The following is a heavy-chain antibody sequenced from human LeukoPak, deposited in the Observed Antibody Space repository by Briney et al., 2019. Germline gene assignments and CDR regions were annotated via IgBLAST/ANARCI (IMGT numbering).Heavy chain of an antibody. J-gene: IGHJ4*02. V-gene: IGHV3-30*04. CDR2: MSYDGRDK. CDR1: RFTFSSYV. Sequence: GGSLRLSCAASRFTFSSYVMHWVRQAPGKGLEWVALMSYDGRDKYYADSVKGRFSISRDNSKNTLYLQMNSLRAEDTAVYYCARDQGSSGWYEGIDYWGQGTLVTVSS. CDR3: ARDQGSSGWYEGIDY. D-gene: IGHD6-19*01.